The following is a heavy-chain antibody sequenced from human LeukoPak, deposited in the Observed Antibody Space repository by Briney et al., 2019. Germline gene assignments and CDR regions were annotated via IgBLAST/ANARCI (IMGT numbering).Heavy chain of an antibody. CDR1: GFIVSQNY. CDR2: IYIDDTT. CDR3: ARRAGGYSHPYDY. J-gene: IGHJ4*02. D-gene: IGHD4-23*01. V-gene: IGHV3-53*01. Sequence: GGSLRLSCAASGFIVSQNYMSWVRHAPGKGLEWVSLIYIDDTTLYADSVKRRFTISRDISKNTWYLQMSSPRAEDTAVYYCARRAGGYSHPYDYWGQGVLVTVSS.